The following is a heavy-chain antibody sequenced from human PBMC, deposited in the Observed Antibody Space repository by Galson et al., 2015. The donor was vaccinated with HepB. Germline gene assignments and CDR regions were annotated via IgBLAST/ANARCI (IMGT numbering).Heavy chain of an antibody. CDR1: EFTFSSYW. J-gene: IGHJ6*02. CDR2: INPDGSEE. CDR3: ATRISLVRGIITRPDYYYGMDV. Sequence: SLRLSCAGSEFTFSSYWMNWVRQAPGKGLEWVAHINPDGSEEYYAASLKGRFTISRDNAKNSLYLQMDSLRAEDTAVYYCATRISLVRGIITRPDYYYGMDVWGQGTTVTVAS. D-gene: IGHD3-10*01. V-gene: IGHV3-7*03.